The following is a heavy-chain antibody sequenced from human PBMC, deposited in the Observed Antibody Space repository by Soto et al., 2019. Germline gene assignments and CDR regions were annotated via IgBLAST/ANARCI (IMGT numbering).Heavy chain of an antibody. CDR1: GFTFSSYS. CDR2: ISSSSSYI. J-gene: IGHJ4*02. Sequence: LRLSCAASGFTFSSYSMNWVRQAPGKGLEWVSSISSSSSYIYYADSVKGRFTISRDNAKNSLYLQMNSLRAEDTAVYYCARVPERGVLRYFDWSLDYWGQGTLVTVSS. V-gene: IGHV3-21*01. D-gene: IGHD3-9*01. CDR3: ARVPERGVLRYFDWSLDY.